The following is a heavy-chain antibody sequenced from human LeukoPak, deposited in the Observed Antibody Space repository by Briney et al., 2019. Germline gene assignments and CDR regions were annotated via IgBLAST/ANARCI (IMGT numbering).Heavy chain of an antibody. J-gene: IGHJ4*02. CDR3: ATDRDWIFAF. Sequence: GGSLRLSCAASGFTFEDYTMNWVRQAPGKGLEWVSIIPPASNYIRYADSVKGRFTVSRDNARNSLCLQMNSLRAEDTAVYYCATDRDWIFAFWGQGALVTVSS. CDR2: IPPASNYI. D-gene: IGHD1-1*01. V-gene: IGHV3-21*01. CDR1: GFTFEDYT.